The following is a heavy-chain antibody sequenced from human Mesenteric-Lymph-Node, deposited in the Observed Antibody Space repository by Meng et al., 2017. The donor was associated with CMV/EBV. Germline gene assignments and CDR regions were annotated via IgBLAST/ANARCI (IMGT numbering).Heavy chain of an antibody. CDR2: ISPTNTI. Sequence: GESLKISCAASGFTFSDNEMNWVRQAHGKGLEWVSYISPTNTIYYADFVKGRFTISRDNAKNSLYLQMNSLRAEDTAVYYCARRVVTIFGVVIIEGKGGMDVWGQGTTVTVSS. D-gene: IGHD3-3*01. V-gene: IGHV3-69-1*01. CDR1: GFTFSDNE. CDR3: ARRVVTIFGVVIIEGKGGMDV. J-gene: IGHJ6*02.